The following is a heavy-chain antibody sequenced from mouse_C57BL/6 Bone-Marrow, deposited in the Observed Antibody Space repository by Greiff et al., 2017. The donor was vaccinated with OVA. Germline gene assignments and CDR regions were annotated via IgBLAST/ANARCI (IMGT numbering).Heavy chain of an antibody. D-gene: IGHD2-2*01. CDR2: IYPGSGNI. Sequence: QVQLKQSGAELVRPGASVKLSCKASGYTFTDYYISWVKQRPGQGLEWIARIYPGSGNIYYNEKFKGKATLTAEKSSSTAYMQLSSLTSDDSAVYFCARAKRLRDYFDYWCQGPALTVSS. CDR1: GYTFTDYY. CDR3: ARAKRLRDYFDY. V-gene: IGHV1-76*01. J-gene: IGHJ2*01.